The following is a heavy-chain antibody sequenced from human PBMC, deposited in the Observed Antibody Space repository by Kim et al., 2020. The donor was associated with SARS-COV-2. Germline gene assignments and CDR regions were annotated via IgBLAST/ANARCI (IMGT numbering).Heavy chain of an antibody. J-gene: IGHJ4*02. CDR1: GGSFSGYY. D-gene: IGHD3-3*01. V-gene: IGHV4-34*01. Sequence: SETLSLTCAVYGGSFSGYYWSWIRQPPGKGLEWIGEINHSGSTNYNPSLKSRVTISVDTSKNQFSLKLSSVTAADTAVYYCASRGERFLEKRDWGQGTLVTVSS. CDR2: INHSGST. CDR3: ASRGERFLEKRD.